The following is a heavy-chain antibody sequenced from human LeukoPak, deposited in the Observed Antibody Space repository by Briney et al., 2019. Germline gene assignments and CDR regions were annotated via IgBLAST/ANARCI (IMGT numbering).Heavy chain of an antibody. V-gene: IGHV3-23*01. J-gene: IGHJ4*02. Sequence: GGSLRLSCADSGFTFSSYAMSLVRQAPGKGLEWVSAISGSGGSTYYADSVKGRFTISRDNSKNTLYLQMNSLRAEDTAVYYCAKTEDSSGWYFDYWGQGTLVTVSS. D-gene: IGHD6-19*01. CDR2: ISGSGGST. CDR3: AKTEDSSGWYFDY. CDR1: GFTFSSYA.